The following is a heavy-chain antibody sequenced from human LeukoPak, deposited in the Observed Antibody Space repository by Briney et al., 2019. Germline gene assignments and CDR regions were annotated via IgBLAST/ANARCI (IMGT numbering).Heavy chain of an antibody. D-gene: IGHD3-10*01. J-gene: IGHJ4*02. CDR1: GGSISSYY. CDR3: ARQPWCYGSGSYADY. V-gene: IGHV4-59*08. Sequence: SETLSLTCTVSGGSISSYYWSWIRQPPGKGLEWIGYIYYSGSTNYNPSLKSRVTISVDTSKNQFSLKLSSVTAADTAVYYCARQPWCYGSGSYADYWGQGTLVTVSS. CDR2: IYYSGST.